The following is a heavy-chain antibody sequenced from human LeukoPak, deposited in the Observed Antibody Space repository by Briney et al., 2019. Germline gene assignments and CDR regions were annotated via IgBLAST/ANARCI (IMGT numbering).Heavy chain of an antibody. CDR1: GYTFTSYY. Sequence: EASVKVSCKASGYTFTSYYMHWVRQAPGQGLEWMGIINPSGGSSSYAQKFQGRVTMTRDTSTSTVYMELSSLRSEDTAVCYCARDLIAVAGTDYWGQGTLVTVSS. D-gene: IGHD6-19*01. V-gene: IGHV1-46*01. CDR2: INPSGGSS. J-gene: IGHJ4*02. CDR3: ARDLIAVAGTDY.